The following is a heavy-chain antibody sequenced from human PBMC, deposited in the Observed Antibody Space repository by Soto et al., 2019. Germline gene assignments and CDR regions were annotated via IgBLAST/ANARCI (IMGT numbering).Heavy chain of an antibody. CDR1: GCSCTNYW. V-gene: IGHV5-51*01. Sequence: VESLRISCRGSGCSCTNYWSGWMRQKPGKGLEWMGIIYPGDSDTRYSPSFQGQVTISADKSISTAYLQWSSLKASDTAMYYCARHLKDLVIVVVPGVMSYYSDMDVWRKGTTVTVTS. D-gene: IGHD2-2*01. CDR3: ARHLKDLVIVVVPGVMSYYSDMDV. CDR2: IYPGDSDT. J-gene: IGHJ6*03.